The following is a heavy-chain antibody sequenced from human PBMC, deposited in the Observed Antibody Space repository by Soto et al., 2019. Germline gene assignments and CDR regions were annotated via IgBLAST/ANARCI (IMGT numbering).Heavy chain of an antibody. D-gene: IGHD2-15*01. CDR3: ARANVGPPGGGSWTMPFDX. V-gene: IGHV4-4*07. J-gene: IGHJ4*02. CDR2: IYTGGST. CDR1: GDSVSNYY. Sequence: SDTLSLTCSVSGDSVSNYYWSWFRQPAGKGLEWIGRIYTGGSTNYNPSLKSRVTLSVDTSKNQFSLRLTSVTAADTAVYYCARANVGPPGGGSWTMPFDXWGQGTLVTVSX.